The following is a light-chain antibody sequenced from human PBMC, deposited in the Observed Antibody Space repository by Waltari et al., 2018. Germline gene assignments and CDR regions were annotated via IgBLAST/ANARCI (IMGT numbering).Light chain of an antibody. CDR3: QQSYTPST. CDR2: AAS. Sequence: DIQMTTSPSSLSASVGDRVTITCRASQSISSYLNWYQQKPGKAPKLLIYAASSLQSGVPSRFSGSGSGTDFTLTISSLQPEDFATYYCQQSYTPSTFGQGTKLEIK. V-gene: IGKV1-39*01. CDR1: QSISSY. J-gene: IGKJ2*01.